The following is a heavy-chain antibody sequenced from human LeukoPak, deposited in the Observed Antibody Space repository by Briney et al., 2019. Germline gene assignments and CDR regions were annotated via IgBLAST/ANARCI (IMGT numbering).Heavy chain of an antibody. CDR2: IKLDGSEK. CDR3: ARLGNWGGNAFDI. D-gene: IGHD7-27*01. J-gene: IGHJ3*02. Sequence: IKLDGSEKYYVDAVKGRFNISRDNAKNSLYLQMNSLRAEDTAVYYCARLGNWGGNAFDIWGQGTMVTVSS. V-gene: IGHV3-7*04.